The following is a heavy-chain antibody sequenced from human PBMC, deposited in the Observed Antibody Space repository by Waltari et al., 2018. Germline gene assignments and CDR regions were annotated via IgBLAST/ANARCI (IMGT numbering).Heavy chain of an antibody. J-gene: IGHJ3*02. CDR3: ARDQGEDSGVDAFDI. CDR1: GGTFSSYT. D-gene: IGHD2-15*01. CDR2: IIPILGIA. Sequence: QVQLVQSGAEVKKPGSSVKVSCKASGGTFSSYTISWVRQAPGQGLEWMGRIIPILGIATYAQKFQGRVTITADKSTSTAYMGLSSLRSEDTAVYYCARDQGEDSGVDAFDIWGQGTMVTVSS. V-gene: IGHV1-69*08.